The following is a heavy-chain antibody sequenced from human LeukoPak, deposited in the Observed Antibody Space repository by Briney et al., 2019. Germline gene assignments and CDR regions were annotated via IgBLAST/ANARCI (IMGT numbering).Heavy chain of an antibody. V-gene: IGHV5-51*01. J-gene: IGHJ3*02. D-gene: IGHD6-13*01. CDR1: GYSFTSYW. CDR3: ARPAAGTPSAFDI. Sequence: GESLKISCKGSGYSFTSYWIAWVRRMPGKGLEWMGIIYPGDSDTRYSPSFQGQVTISADKSISTAYLQWSSLKASDTAMYYCARPAAGTPSAFDIWGQGTMVTVSS. CDR2: IYPGDSDT.